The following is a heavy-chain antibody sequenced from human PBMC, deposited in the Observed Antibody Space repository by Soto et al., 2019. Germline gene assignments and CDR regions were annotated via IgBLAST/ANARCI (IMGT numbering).Heavy chain of an antibody. V-gene: IGHV1-18*01. CDR1: GYTFTSSG. CDR3: AGETNLDY. Sequence: QVQLVQSGAEVKKPGASVKVSCKASGYTFTSSGISWLRQAPGQGLEWMGWISTYNGNTNYAQKLQGRVTMTTDTSTSTAYMDLRSLISADPAVYYCAGETNLDYCGQGTLIRVSS. J-gene: IGHJ4*02. CDR2: ISTYNGNT. D-gene: IGHD1-7*01.